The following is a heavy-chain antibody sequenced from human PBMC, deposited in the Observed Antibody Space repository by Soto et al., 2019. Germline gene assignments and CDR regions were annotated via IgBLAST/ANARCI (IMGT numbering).Heavy chain of an antibody. CDR2: SRNKANGYTT. CDR1: GFIFSDHY. D-gene: IGHD2-21*01. CDR3: TSAVIASRGSGLDV. V-gene: IGHV3-72*01. J-gene: IGHJ6*02. Sequence: PGRSMRLSCAASGFIFSDHYMDWVRKAPGKGLEWVGRSRNKANGYTTDYAASVKGRFTVSRDDSKNSLYLQMNSLKTEDTAVYYCTSAVIASRGSGLDVWGQGTTVTVSS.